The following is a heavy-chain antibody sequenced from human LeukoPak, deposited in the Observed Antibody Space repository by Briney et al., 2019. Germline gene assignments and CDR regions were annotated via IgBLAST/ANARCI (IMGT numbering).Heavy chain of an antibody. CDR3: ARDPDSSGWYRRYYFDY. D-gene: IGHD6-19*01. Sequence: GGSLRLSCAASGFTFSSYAMHWVRQAPWKGLEYVSAISSNGGSTYYANSVKGRFTISRDNSKNTLYLQMGSLRAEDMAVYYCARDPDSSGWYRRYYFDYWGQGTLVTVSS. J-gene: IGHJ4*02. CDR1: GFTFSSYA. V-gene: IGHV3-64*01. CDR2: ISSNGGST.